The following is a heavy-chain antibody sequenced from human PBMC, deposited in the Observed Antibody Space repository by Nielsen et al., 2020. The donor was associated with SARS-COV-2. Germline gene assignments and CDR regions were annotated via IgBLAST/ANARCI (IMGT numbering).Heavy chain of an antibody. D-gene: IGHD2-2*01. CDR2: VSHSGSI. CDR1: GGSVSRNDW. V-gene: IGHV4-4*02. CDR3: ARGDLVVVPSPILGLGPFFCYFYLDV. J-gene: IGHJ6*03. Sequence: SETLSLTCAVSGGSVSRNDWWSCVRQSPGQGLEWIGEVSHSGSINYNPSLKSRVTLSMDKSKRQFSLRLTSVSAADTAVYFCARGDLVVVPSPILGLGPFFCYFYLDVWGKGTTVIVSS.